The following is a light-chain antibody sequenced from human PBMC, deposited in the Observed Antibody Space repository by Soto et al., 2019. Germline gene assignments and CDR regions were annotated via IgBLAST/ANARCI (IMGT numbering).Light chain of an antibody. Sequence: QSALTQPASVSGSPGQSITISCTGTSSDIGSYNFVSWYQQRPGKAPKLLIYDVSHRPSGASNRFSGSKSGNTASLTISGLQAEDEADYYCSSYRTSNTVVFGGGTKLTVL. CDR2: DVS. CDR1: SSDIGSYNF. V-gene: IGLV2-14*03. J-gene: IGLJ2*01. CDR3: SSYRTSNTVV.